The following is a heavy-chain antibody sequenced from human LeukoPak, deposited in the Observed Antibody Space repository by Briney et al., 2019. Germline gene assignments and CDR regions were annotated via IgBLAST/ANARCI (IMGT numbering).Heavy chain of an antibody. V-gene: IGHV3-74*01. J-gene: IGHJ4*02. D-gene: IGHD6-13*01. CDR3: AGVSPGIAAADDFGFDY. CDR2: INTDGSST. CDR1: GFTFSSYW. Sequence: GGSLRLSCAASGFTFSSYWMHWVRQAPGKGLVWVSRINTDGSSTSYADSVKGRFTISRDNAKNTLYLQMNSLRAEDTAVYYCAGVSPGIAAADDFGFDYWGQGSLVTVSS.